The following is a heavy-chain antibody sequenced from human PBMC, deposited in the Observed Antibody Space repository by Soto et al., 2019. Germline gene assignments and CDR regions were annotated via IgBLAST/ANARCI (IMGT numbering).Heavy chain of an antibody. Sequence: TGESLKISCKGSGYSFTSYWISWVRQMPGKGLEWMGRIDPSDSYTNYSPSFQGHATISADKSISTAYLQWSSLKASDTAMYYCARFGRDKIAAGGDVWGQGTTVTVSS. J-gene: IGHJ6*02. V-gene: IGHV5-10-1*01. D-gene: IGHD6-25*01. CDR3: ARFGRDKIAAGGDV. CDR1: GYSFTSYW. CDR2: IDPSDSYT.